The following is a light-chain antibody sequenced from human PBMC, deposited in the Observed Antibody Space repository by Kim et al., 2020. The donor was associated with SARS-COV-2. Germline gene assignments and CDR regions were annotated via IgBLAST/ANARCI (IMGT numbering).Light chain of an antibody. CDR3: QQYHDYSWT. Sequence: VSPGERATRSGRASQSADSNLAWYQHKPGQSPSLLIFGASTRATGTPDRFSGSGSGTEFTLSISSLQSEDFAVYYCQQYHDYSWTFGQGTKVDIK. V-gene: IGKV3-15*01. CDR1: QSADSN. J-gene: IGKJ1*01. CDR2: GAS.